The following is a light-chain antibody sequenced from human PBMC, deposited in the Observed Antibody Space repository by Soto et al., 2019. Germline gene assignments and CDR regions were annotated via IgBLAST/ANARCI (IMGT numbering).Light chain of an antibody. CDR3: CSYAGSSTLAV. CDR1: SSDVGSYNL. V-gene: IGLV2-23*02. CDR2: EVS. J-gene: IGLJ7*01. Sequence: QSALTQPASVSGSPGQWITISCTGTSSDVGSYNLVSWYQQHPTKAPKLMIYEVSERPSGVSNRFSGSKSDNTASLTISGLQAEDEADYYCCSYAGSSTLAVFGGGTQLTVL.